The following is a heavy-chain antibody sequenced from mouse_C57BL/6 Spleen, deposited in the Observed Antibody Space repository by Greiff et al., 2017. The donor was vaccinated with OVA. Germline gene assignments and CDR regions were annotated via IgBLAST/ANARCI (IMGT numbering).Heavy chain of an antibody. Sequence: VQLQQSGAELVRPGASVTLSCKASGYTFTDYEMHWVKQTPVHGLEWIGAIDPETGGTAYNQKFKGKAILTADKSSSTAYMELRSLTSEDSAVYYCTTGYSNYYAMDYWGQGTSVTVSS. CDR3: TTGYSNYYAMDY. J-gene: IGHJ4*01. CDR1: GYTFTDYE. V-gene: IGHV1-15*01. D-gene: IGHD2-5*01. CDR2: IDPETGGT.